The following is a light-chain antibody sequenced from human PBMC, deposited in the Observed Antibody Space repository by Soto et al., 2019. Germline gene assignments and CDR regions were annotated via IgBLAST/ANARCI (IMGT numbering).Light chain of an antibody. CDR2: DAS. Sequence: IVLTQSPAPLSLSPGERATLSCRASQSLETFLAWYQQRPGQAPKLLIYDASNRATGVPARFSVCGSGTDFTLTISSLEPEDFVFYDCQQPTSCGITFGQGTRLEIK. CDR3: QQPTSCGIT. CDR1: QSLETF. J-gene: IGKJ5*01. V-gene: IGKV3-11*01.